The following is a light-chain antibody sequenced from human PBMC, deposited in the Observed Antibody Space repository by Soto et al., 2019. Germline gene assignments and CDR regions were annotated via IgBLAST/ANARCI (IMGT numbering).Light chain of an antibody. CDR2: GAS. J-gene: IGKJ3*01. CDR1: QSVSSN. Sequence: EIVMTQSPATLSVSPGERATLSCRASQSVSSNLAWYQQKPGQAPRLLIYGASTRATGIPARFSGSGSGTEFTLIISSLQSEDFAVYYCQQYNNWPFTFGPGTTVDIK. CDR3: QQYNNWPFT. V-gene: IGKV3-15*01.